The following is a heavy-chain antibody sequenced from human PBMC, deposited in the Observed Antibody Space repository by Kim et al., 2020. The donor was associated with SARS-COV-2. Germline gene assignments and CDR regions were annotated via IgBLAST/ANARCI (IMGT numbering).Heavy chain of an antibody. J-gene: IGHJ5*02. V-gene: IGHV1-8*01. CDR2: MNPNSGNT. Sequence: ASVKVSCKASGYTFTSYDINWVRQATGQGLEWMGWMNPNSGNTGYAQKFQGRVTMTRNTSISTAYMELSSLRSEDTAVYYCARGLITMVRGVIVNWFDPWGQGTLVTVSS. D-gene: IGHD3-10*01. CDR3: ARGLITMVRGVIVNWFDP. CDR1: GYTFTSYD.